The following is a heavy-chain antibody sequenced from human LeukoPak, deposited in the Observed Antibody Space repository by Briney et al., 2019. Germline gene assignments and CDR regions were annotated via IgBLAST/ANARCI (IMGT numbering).Heavy chain of an antibody. CDR1: EYTFTGYY. V-gene: IGHV1-2*02. J-gene: IGHJ4*02. Sequence: ASVKVSCKASEYTFTGYYMHWVRQAPGQGLEWMGWINPNSGGTNYAQKFQGRVTMTRDTSISTAYMELSRLRSDDTAVYYCARDLSRIAARPSLGYWGQGTLVTVSS. CDR3: ARDLSRIAARPSLGY. CDR2: INPNSGGT. D-gene: IGHD6-6*01.